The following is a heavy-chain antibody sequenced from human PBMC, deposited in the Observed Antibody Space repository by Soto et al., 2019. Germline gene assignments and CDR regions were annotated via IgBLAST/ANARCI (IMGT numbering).Heavy chain of an antibody. CDR1: GFTFSSYA. Sequence: EVQLLESGGGLVQPGGSLRLSCAASGFTFSSYAMSWVRQAPGKGLEWVSAISGSGGSTYYADSVKGRFTISRDNSKNTLYLQMNSLRAEDTAVYYCAKDRRYCSSTSCYRTPLWGQGTLVTVSS. CDR2: ISGSGGST. CDR3: AKDRRYCSSTSCYRTPL. J-gene: IGHJ4*02. D-gene: IGHD2-2*02. V-gene: IGHV3-23*01.